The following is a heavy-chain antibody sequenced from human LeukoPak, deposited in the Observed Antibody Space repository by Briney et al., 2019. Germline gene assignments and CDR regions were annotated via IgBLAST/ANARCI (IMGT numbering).Heavy chain of an antibody. CDR3: TSGGDCRTTSCYSD. J-gene: IGHJ4*02. Sequence: GGSLRLSCAASGFRFSNVWMSWVRQAPGKGLEWVGRIKSKSDGGTTDYAAPVKGRFIISRDDSKDTLYLQMYSLKTEDTAMYYCTSGGDCRTTSCYSDWGQGTLVTVSS. D-gene: IGHD2-2*03. V-gene: IGHV3-15*01. CDR2: IKSKSDGGTT. CDR1: GFRFSNVW.